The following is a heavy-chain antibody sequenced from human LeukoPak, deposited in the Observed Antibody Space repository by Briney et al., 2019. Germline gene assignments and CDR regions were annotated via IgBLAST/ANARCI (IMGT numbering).Heavy chain of an antibody. CDR2: IYYSGST. J-gene: IGHJ4*02. Sequence: SETLSLTCTVSGGSISSYYWSWIRQPPGKGLEWIGYIYYSGSTNYNPSLKSRVTISVDTSKNQFSLKLSSVTAADTAVYYCARHNRDGYALDYWGQETLVTVSS. V-gene: IGHV4-59*08. CDR1: GGSISSYY. D-gene: IGHD5-24*01. CDR3: ARHNRDGYALDY.